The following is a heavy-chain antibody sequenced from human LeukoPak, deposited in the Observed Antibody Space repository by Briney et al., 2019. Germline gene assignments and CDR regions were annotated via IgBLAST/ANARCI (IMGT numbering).Heavy chain of an antibody. Sequence: PGGSLRLSCAASGFTFSSYAMHWVRQAPGKGLEWVAVISYDGSNKYYADSVKGRFTISRDNSKNTLYLQMNRLRAEDTAVYYCATSYGGSYLDFDYWGQGTLVTVSS. CDR3: ATSYGGSYLDFDY. CDR1: GFTFSSYA. D-gene: IGHD1-26*01. V-gene: IGHV3-30-3*01. J-gene: IGHJ4*02. CDR2: ISYDGSNK.